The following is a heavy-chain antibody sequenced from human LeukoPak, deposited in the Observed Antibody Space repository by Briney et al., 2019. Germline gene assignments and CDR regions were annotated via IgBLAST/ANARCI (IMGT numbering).Heavy chain of an antibody. D-gene: IGHD6-13*01. V-gene: IGHV4-61*09. CDR1: GGSINGGSYY. J-gene: IGHJ4*02. CDR3: ARVGSIKIAAVDY. Sequence: PSQTLSLTCSVSGGSINGGSYYWSWIRQPAGKPLEWIGHIFTTGSTSYNPSLRTRVTISEDSSKDQFSLNLKSVTAADTAVYYCARVGSIKIAAVDYWGQGTLVTVSS. CDR2: IFTTGST.